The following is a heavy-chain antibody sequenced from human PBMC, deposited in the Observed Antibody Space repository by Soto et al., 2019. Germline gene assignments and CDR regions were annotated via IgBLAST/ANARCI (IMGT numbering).Heavy chain of an antibody. CDR2: IYYSGST. CDR1: GGSISSYY. J-gene: IGHJ6*02. V-gene: IGHV4-59*08. D-gene: IGHD6-19*01. Sequence: QVQLQESGPGLVKPSETLSLTCTVSGGSISSYYWSWIRQPPGKGLEWIGYIYYSGSTNYNPSLKRRVTISVDTSKNQFSLKLSSVTAADTAVYYCARQGYSSGWYGDYYGMDVWGQGTTVTVSS. CDR3: ARQGYSSGWYGDYYGMDV.